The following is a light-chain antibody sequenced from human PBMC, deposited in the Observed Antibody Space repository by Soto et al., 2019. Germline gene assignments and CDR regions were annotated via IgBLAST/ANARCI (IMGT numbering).Light chain of an antibody. J-gene: IGLJ1*01. V-gene: IGLV2-14*01. CDR1: SSDVGGYNY. CDR2: EVS. CDR3: SSYTSSSTTYV. Sequence: QSVLTQPASVSGSPGQSITISCTGTSSDVGGYNYVSWYQQHPGKAPKLMIYEVSNRPSGVSNRFSGSKSGNTASLTISGLQAEDEADHYCSSYTSSSTTYVSGNGTKVTV.